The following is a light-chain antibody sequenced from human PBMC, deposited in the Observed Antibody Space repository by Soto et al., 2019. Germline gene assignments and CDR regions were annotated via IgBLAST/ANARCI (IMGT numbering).Light chain of an antibody. CDR3: PAWDDRMRGYV. CDR1: SSNIGRNT. V-gene: IGLV1-44*01. Sequence: QSVLPQQPSASGTPRQMLTISCSGSSSNIGRNTANWYQQLPGTAPKLLSYNNNQRPSGVPDRSSRSKSGTSASLAISGPQSDHEAGYYCPAWDDRMRGYVFGAGTKVTVL. J-gene: IGLJ1*01. CDR2: NNN.